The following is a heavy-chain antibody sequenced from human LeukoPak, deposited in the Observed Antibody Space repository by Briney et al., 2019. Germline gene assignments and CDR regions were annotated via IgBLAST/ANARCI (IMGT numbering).Heavy chain of an antibody. D-gene: IGHD3-10*01. CDR3: TRFRGVTLYYYYGMDV. CDR2: INPNSGGT. Sequence: GASVKVSCKASGYTFTGYYMHWVRQAPGQGLEWMGWINPNSGGTNYAQKFQGRVTMTRDTSISTAYMELSRLRSDDTAVYYCTRFRGVTLYYYYGMDVWGQGTTVTVSS. V-gene: IGHV1-2*02. J-gene: IGHJ6*02. CDR1: GYTFTGYY.